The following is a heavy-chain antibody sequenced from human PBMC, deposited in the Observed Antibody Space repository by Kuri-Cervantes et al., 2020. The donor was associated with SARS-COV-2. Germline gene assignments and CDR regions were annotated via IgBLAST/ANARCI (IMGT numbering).Heavy chain of an antibody. J-gene: IGHJ6*02. Sequence: GGSLRLSCAASGFTVSSNYMSWVRQAPGKGLEWVSVIYSGGSTYYADSVKGRFTISRDNAKNSLYLKMNCLRAEDTAVYYCARDGDWNYYYYGMDVWGQGTTVTVSS. V-gene: IGHV3-53*01. CDR2: IYSGGST. CDR3: ARDGDWNYYYYGMDV. D-gene: IGHD3/OR15-3a*01. CDR1: GFTVSSNY.